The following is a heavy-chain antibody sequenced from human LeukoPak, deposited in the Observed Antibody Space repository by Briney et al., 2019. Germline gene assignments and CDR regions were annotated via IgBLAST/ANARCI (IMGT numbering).Heavy chain of an antibody. CDR3: AHREGPNGENYFDY. CDR1: GFSVTDTGVG. J-gene: IGHJ4*02. CDR2: IYWNDDK. Sequence: SGPTLVKPIQTLTLTCAFSGFSVTDTGVGVGWIRQPPGKALEWLALIYWNDDKRYTPSLKSRLTITKDTSKNQVVLTMTNMDPVDSATYYCAHREGPNGENYFDYWGQGTLVTVSS. D-gene: IGHD4-17*01. V-gene: IGHV2-5*01.